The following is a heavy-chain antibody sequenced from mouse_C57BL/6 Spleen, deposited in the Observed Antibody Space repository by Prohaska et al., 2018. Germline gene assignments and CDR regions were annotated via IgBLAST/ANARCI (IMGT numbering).Heavy chain of an antibody. CDR1: GYTFTDYE. V-gene: IGHV1-15*01. Sequence: QVQLQQSGAELVRPGASVTLSCKASGYTFTDYEMHWVKQTTVHGLEWIGAIDPETGGTAYNQKFKGKAILTADKSSSTAYMELRSLTSEYSAVYDCTIFITTVVDFDYWGQGTTLTVSS. J-gene: IGHJ2*01. CDR2: IDPETGGT. D-gene: IGHD1-1*01. CDR3: TIFITTVVDFDY.